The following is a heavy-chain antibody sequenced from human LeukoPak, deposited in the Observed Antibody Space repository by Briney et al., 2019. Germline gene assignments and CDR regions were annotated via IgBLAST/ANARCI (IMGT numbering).Heavy chain of an antibody. J-gene: IGHJ4*02. CDR1: GFTFSSYG. CDR3: ANIPNSFGPDY. D-gene: IGHD3-16*01. V-gene: IGHV3-30*02. Sequence: GGSLRLSCAASGFTFSSYGMHWVRLAPGRGLEWVAFIPRDGSYEKYADSVKGRFAISRDNSKSTLYLHMNSLRAEDTAVYYCANIPNSFGPDYWGQGSLVTVSS. CDR2: IPRDGSYE.